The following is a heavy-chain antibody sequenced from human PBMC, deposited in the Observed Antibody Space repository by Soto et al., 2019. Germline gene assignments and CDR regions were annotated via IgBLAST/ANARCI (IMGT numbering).Heavy chain of an antibody. CDR2: IFYSGGD. Sequence: QVHLHESGPGLVKASQTLSLTCAVSGVSITSSNYYWSWLRQPPGKGLEWVGYIFYSGGDYYNPSLKSQIVMSIDASKSQFSLNLNSTTAADTAIYFCGSQLMESRSGHVDYDYWGHGILVTVSS. V-gene: IGHV4-30-4*01. D-gene: IGHD2-15*01. CDR1: GVSITSSNYY. CDR3: GSQLMESRSGHVDYDY. J-gene: IGHJ4*01.